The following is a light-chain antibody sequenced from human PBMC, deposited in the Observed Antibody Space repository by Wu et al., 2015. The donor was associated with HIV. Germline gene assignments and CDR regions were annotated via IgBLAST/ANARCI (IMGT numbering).Light chain of an antibody. J-gene: IGKJ2*01. CDR3: QKYDSAPYT. V-gene: IGKV1-27*01. Sequence: DIQMTQSPSSLSASIGDRVTITCRAPQGIDNYLAWYQQKPGKVPKLLIYAASILESGVPSRFSGSGSGTDFTLIISSLQPEDVATYYCQKYDSAPYTFGQGTKLEIK. CDR1: QGIDNY. CDR2: AAS.